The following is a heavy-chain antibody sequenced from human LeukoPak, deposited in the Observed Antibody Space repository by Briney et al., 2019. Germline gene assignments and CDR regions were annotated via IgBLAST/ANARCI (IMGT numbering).Heavy chain of an antibody. CDR3: ARVRIEQQGIDY. D-gene: IGHD6-13*01. V-gene: IGHV4-39*07. CDR2: IYYSGST. Sequence: WVRQPPGKGLEWIGSIYYSGSTYYNPSLKSRVTISVDTSKNQFSLKLSSVTAADTAVYYCARVRIEQQGIDYWGQGTLVTVSS. J-gene: IGHJ4*02.